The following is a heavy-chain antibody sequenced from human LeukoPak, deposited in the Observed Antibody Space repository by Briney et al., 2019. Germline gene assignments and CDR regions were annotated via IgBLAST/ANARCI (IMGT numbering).Heavy chain of an antibody. D-gene: IGHD4/OR15-4a*01. J-gene: IGHJ4*02. CDR3: ARRDYGDAPLGY. CDR1: GGSISSSSYY. V-gene: IGHV4-39*01. Sequence: SETLSLTCTVSGGSISSSSYYWGWIRQPPGKGLEWIGSIYYSGSTYYNPSLKSRVTISVDTSKNQFSLKLSSVTAADTAVYYCARRDYGDAPLGYWGQGTLVTVSS. CDR2: IYYSGST.